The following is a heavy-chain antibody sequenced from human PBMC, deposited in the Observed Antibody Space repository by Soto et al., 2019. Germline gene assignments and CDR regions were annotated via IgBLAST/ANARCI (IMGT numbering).Heavy chain of an antibody. CDR1: GFTFSSYA. V-gene: IGHV3-30-3*01. CDR3: ARGYSFFDY. D-gene: IGHD2-15*01. Sequence: PGGSLRLSCAASGFTFSSYAMHWVRQAAGKGLEWVAVISYDGSNKYYADSVKGRFTISRDNSKNTLYLQMNSLRAEDTAVYYCARGYSFFDYWGQGTLVTVSS. CDR2: ISYDGSNK. J-gene: IGHJ4*02.